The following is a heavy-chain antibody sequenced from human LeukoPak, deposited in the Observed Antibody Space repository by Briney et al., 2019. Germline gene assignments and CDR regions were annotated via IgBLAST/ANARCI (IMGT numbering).Heavy chain of an antibody. CDR2: ISPSGRNT. Sequence: GGSLRLSCAASGFTFSSYGMSWVRQAPGKGLEWVSAISPSGRNTYYADSVKGRFIISRDNSKNTLYLQMSSLRAEDTAVYYCLRSGGGRASNWGQGTLVTVSS. J-gene: IGHJ4*02. D-gene: IGHD2-15*01. CDR1: GFTFSSYG. V-gene: IGHV3-23*01. CDR3: LRSGGGRASN.